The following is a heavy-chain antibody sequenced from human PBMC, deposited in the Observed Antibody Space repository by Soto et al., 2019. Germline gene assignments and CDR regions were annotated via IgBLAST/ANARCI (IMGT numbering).Heavy chain of an antibody. CDR1: GFTFDDYA. J-gene: IGHJ6*03. D-gene: IGHD4-17*01. CDR2: ISWNSGSI. V-gene: IGHV3-9*01. CDR3: AKGVGATVTRYYYYMDV. Sequence: GGSLRLSCAASGFTFDDYAMHWVRQAPGKGLEWVSGISWNSGSIGYADSVQGRFTISRDNAKNSLYLQMNSLRAEDTALYYCAKGVGATVTRYYYYMDVWGKGTTVTVSS.